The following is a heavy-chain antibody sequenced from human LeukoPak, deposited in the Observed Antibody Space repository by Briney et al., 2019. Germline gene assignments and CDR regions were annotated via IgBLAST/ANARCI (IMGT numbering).Heavy chain of an antibody. CDR3: ARGEWNYYDSSGYSTFDY. Sequence: SETLSLTCAVSDGSITSGGYSWSWIRQPPGKGLEWLGYIYHSEITYYNPSLKSRVTISVDRSKNQFSLKLSSVTAADTAVYYCARGEWNYYDSSGYSTFDYWGQGTLVTVSS. CDR1: DGSITSGGYS. D-gene: IGHD3-22*01. J-gene: IGHJ4*02. V-gene: IGHV4-30-2*01. CDR2: IYHSEIT.